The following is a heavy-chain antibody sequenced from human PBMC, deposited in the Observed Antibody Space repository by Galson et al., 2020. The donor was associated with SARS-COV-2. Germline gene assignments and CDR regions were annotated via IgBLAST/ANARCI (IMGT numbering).Heavy chain of an antibody. V-gene: IGHV3-21*01. Sequence: GGSLRLSCAASGFTFSSYSMNWVRQAPGKGLEWVSSISSSSSSYIYYADSVKGRFTISRDNAKNSLYLQMNSLRAEDTAVYYCARGGDTMIVAWGVYNWFDPWGQGTLVTVSS. J-gene: IGHJ5*02. D-gene: IGHD3-22*01. CDR3: ARGGDTMIVAWGVYNWFDP. CDR1: GFTFSSYS. CDR2: ISSSSSSYI.